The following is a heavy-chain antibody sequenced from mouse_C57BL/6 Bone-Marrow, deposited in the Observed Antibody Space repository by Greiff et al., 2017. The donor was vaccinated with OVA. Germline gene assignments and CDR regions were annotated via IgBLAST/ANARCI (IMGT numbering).Heavy chain of an antibody. Sequence: VKLQESGAELARPGASVKLSCKASGYTFTSYGISWVKQRTGQGLEWIGEIYPRSGNTYYNEKFKGKATLTADKSSSTAYMELRSLTSEDSAVYFCARYPITTVVATHWYFDVWGTGTTVTVSS. CDR2: IYPRSGNT. CDR1: GYTFTSYG. CDR3: ARYPITTVVATHWYFDV. V-gene: IGHV1-81*01. D-gene: IGHD1-1*01. J-gene: IGHJ1*03.